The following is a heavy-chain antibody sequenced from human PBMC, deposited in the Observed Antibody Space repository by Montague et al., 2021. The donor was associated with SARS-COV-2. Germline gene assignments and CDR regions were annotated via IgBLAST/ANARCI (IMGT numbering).Heavy chain of an antibody. D-gene: IGHD2-15*01. J-gene: IGHJ4*02. V-gene: IGHV4-61*01. Sequence: SETLSLTCTVSGGSISSSSYYWSWIRQPPGKGLEWIGYIYYSGSTNYNPSLKSRVTISVDTSKNQFSLKLSSVTAADTAVYYCARRSLGYCSGGSCYSGYDYWGQGTLVTVSS. CDR3: ARRSLGYCSGGSCYSGYDY. CDR2: IYYSGST. CDR1: GGSISSSSYY.